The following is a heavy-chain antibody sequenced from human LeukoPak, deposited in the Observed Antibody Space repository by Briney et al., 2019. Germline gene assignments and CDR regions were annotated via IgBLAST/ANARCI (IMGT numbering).Heavy chain of an antibody. Sequence: GGSLRLSCAASGFTFSSYAMSWVRQAPGKGLEWVSAISGSGGSTYYADSVKGRFTISRDNSKNTLYLQMNSLRAEDTAVYYCAKDPRGVVYDILTGYSVPYDYWGQGTLVTVSS. CDR2: ISGSGGST. CDR1: GFTFSSYA. CDR3: AKDPRGVVYDILTGYSVPYDY. V-gene: IGHV3-23*01. J-gene: IGHJ4*02. D-gene: IGHD3-9*01.